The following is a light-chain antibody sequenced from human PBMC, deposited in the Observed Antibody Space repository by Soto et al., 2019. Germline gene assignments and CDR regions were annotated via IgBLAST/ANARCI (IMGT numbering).Light chain of an antibody. CDR3: QQSYNTPRT. Sequence: DIQMTQSPSSLSASVGERVSMTCRASRTISSYLNWYQQKPGKAPKLLIYAASDLPSGVPSRFSGSGSGTDFTLTITNLQPEDFATYYCQQSYNTPRTFGQGTKVEVK. CDR2: AAS. V-gene: IGKV1-39*01. J-gene: IGKJ1*01. CDR1: RTISSY.